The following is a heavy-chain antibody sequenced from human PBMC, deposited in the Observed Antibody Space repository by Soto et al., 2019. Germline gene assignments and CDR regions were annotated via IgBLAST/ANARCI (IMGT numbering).Heavy chain of an antibody. J-gene: IGHJ4*02. CDR1: GGSISRTSYY. CDR3: ARHGSY. Sequence: PSETLSLTCTVSGGSISRTSYYWGWFRQPPGKGLEWIGTIYYSGSTFYHPSLKSRGTISLDASKNQFSLILTSVTTTDTAVYYCARHGSYWGQGTLVTVSS. CDR2: IYYSGST. V-gene: IGHV4-39*01.